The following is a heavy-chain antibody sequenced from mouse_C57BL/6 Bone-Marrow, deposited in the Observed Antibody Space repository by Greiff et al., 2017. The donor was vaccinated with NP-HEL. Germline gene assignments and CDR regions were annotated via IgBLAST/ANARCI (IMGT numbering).Heavy chain of an antibody. CDR3: AREGDGGDFDY. J-gene: IGHJ2*01. CDR2: INPNNGGT. CDR1: GYTFTDYY. D-gene: IGHD2-3*01. Sequence: EVKLQQSGPELVKPGASVKISCKASGYTFTDYYMNWVKQSHGKSLEWIGDINPNNGGTSYNQKFKGKATLTVDKSSSTAYMELRSLTSEDSAVYYCAREGDGGDFDYWGQGTTLTVSS. V-gene: IGHV1-26*01.